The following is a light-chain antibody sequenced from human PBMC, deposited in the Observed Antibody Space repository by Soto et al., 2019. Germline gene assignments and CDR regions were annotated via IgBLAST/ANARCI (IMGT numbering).Light chain of an antibody. V-gene: IGKV3-20*01. CDR1: QSVSNNY. CDR2: GAS. CDR3: QQYGSPLT. Sequence: EFVWTQFPATLSLSPGETATLSCRASQSVSNNYLAWYQQKPGQAPRLLIYGASNRATGIPDRFSGSGSGTDFTLTISRLEPEDFAVYYCQQYGSPLTFGGGTKVDIK. J-gene: IGKJ4*01.